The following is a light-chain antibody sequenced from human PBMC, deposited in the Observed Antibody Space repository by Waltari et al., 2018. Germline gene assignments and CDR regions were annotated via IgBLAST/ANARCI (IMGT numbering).Light chain of an antibody. J-gene: IGKJ1*01. V-gene: IGKV1-39*01. Sequence: DIQMTQSPSSLSPSVEERVYITCRASQKFSSYLNWYQHKPGTAPRLLIYDASRLQSGVPSRFSGSGSGTDCTLTISSLQPEDFGTYYCQQTYTTPRTFGQGTKVETK. CDR1: QKFSSY. CDR2: DAS. CDR3: QQTYTTPRT.